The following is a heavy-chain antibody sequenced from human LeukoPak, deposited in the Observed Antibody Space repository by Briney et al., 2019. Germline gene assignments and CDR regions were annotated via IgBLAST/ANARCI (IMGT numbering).Heavy chain of an antibody. V-gene: IGHV3-74*01. D-gene: IGHD1-26*01. CDR3: ARRGASTGAFDI. CDR1: GFTFSSYW. Sequence: PGGSLRLSCAASGFTFSSYWMHWVRQAPGKGLVWVSRINSDGSTTNYADSVKGRSTISRDNAKNTLYLQMNSLRAEDTAVYYCARRGASTGAFDIWGQGTMVTVSS. CDR2: INSDGSTT. J-gene: IGHJ3*02.